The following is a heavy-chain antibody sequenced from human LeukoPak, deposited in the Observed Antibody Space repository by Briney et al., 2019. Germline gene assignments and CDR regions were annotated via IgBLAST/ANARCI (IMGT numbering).Heavy chain of an antibody. CDR3: VRLRRNNDRSGYYYYYDY. Sequence: SGGSLRLSCAASGYTFIDFSVNWVRQAPGKGLEWVSSISVRSNYRYYADSVRGRFTISRDDARDSLFLQMNSLRAEDTAVYFCVRLRRNNDRSGYYYYYDYWGQGTLVTVSS. J-gene: IGHJ4*02. CDR1: GYTFIDFS. CDR2: ISVRSNYR. D-gene: IGHD3-22*01. V-gene: IGHV3-21*01.